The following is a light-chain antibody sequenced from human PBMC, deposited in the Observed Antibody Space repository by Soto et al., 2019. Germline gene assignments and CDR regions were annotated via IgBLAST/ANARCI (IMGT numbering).Light chain of an antibody. CDR2: DAS. Sequence: DIQMTQTPSTLSASVGDRDTITCRASQSISSWLAWYQQKPGKAPKVLIYDASSLESGVPSRFSGSGSGTEFTLTISSLQPDDFATYYCQQYKSYSWTFGQGTNVEIK. CDR3: QQYKSYSWT. J-gene: IGKJ1*01. CDR1: QSISSW. V-gene: IGKV1-5*01.